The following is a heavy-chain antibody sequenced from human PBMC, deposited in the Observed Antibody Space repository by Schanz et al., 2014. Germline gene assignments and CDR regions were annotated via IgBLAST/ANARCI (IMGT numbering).Heavy chain of an antibody. CDR2: ISGSGGST. CDR1: GFTFSDAW. V-gene: IGHV3-23*04. CDR3: AKDAPYPFDL. Sequence: EVQLVESGGGLVKPGGFLRLSCAASGFTFSDAWMSWVRQAPGKGLEWVSAISGSGGSTFYADSVKGRFTISRDNSKNTLYLQMNSLRAEDTAIYYCAKDAPYPFDLWGRGTLXTVSS. J-gene: IGHJ2*01.